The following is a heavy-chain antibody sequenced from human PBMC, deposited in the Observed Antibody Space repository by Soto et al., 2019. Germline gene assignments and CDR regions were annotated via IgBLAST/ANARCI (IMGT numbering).Heavy chain of an antibody. J-gene: IGHJ4*02. CDR1: GGSISSGGYY. Sequence: SETLSLTCTVSGGSISSGGYYWSWIRQHPGKGLEWIGYIYYSGSTYYNPSLKSRVTISVDTSKNQFSLKLSSVTAADTAVYYCARGKMIPYYYFDYWGQGTLVTVS. CDR3: ARGKMIPYYYFDY. CDR2: IYYSGST. V-gene: IGHV4-31*03. D-gene: IGHD3-9*01.